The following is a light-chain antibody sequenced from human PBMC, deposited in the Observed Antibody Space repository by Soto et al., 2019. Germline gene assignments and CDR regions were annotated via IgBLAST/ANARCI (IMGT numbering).Light chain of an antibody. V-gene: IGKV4-1*01. J-gene: IGKJ3*01. CDR1: QSVLYSSNNKNY. Sequence: DIVMTQSPDSLAVSLGERATINCKSSQSVLYSSNNKNYLAWYQQKPGQPPKLLIYWASTRESGVTDRFSGSGSGTDFTLTTSSLQAEDVAVYYCQQYYSTPQTFGPGIKVDIK. CDR2: WAS. CDR3: QQYYSTPQT.